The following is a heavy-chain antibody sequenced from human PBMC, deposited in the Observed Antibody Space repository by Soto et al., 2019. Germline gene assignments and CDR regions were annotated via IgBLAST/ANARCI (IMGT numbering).Heavy chain of an antibody. CDR2: IHDSGST. V-gene: IGHV4-61*01. J-gene: IGHJ4*02. CDR3: ARGWDAGY. Sequence: QVQLQESGPGLVKPSETLSLTCTVSGGSVGSGRHYRSWIRQPPGKGLEWIGYIHDSGSTNYVSSLKSRVTISADPSWHQFFLKVYSVTAADTAVYYCARGWDAGYWGQGTLVTVSS. CDR1: GGSVGSGRHY. D-gene: IGHD6-19*01.